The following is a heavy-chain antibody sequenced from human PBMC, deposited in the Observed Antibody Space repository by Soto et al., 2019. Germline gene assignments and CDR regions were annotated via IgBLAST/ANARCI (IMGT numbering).Heavy chain of an antibody. CDR3: ARVTGGHDSGGNYMDV. CDR2: IITFVGKA. Sequence: QVQLVQSGPEVKKPGSSVKVSCKTSGGTLSSYSISWVRQAPGQGLEWVGRIITFVGKANVAQQFQGRVTITADRFTDTTYMELRRLTSDYTAVYYWARVTGGHDSGGNYMDVWGTGTTVTVSS. D-gene: IGHD5-12*01. V-gene: IGHV1-69*08. J-gene: IGHJ6*03. CDR1: GGTLSSYS.